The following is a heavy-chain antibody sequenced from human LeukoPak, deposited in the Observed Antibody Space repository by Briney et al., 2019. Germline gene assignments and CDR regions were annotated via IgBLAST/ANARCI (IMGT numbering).Heavy chain of an antibody. CDR1: GYTFTSYA. J-gene: IGHJ4*02. CDR2: INAGNGNT. V-gene: IGHV1-3*01. CDR3: ARDSRRAPQHCSGGSCYSVDY. Sequence: ASVKLSCKASGYTFTSYAMHWVRQAPGQRLEWMGWINAGNGNTKYSQTFQGRVTITRDTSASTAYMELSSLRSEDTAVYYCARDSRRAPQHCSGGSCYSVDYWGQGTLVTVSS. D-gene: IGHD2-15*01.